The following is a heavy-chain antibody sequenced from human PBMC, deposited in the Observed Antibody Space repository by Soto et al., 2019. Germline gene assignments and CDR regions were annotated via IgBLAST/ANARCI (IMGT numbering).Heavy chain of an antibody. J-gene: IGHJ6*02. CDR2: ISHSGST. V-gene: IGHV4-59*01. D-gene: IGHD3-10*01. Sequence: ETLSLTCTVSSGSISDYYLSWIRQPPGKGLEWIGHISHSGSTNYNPSLKSRVTISVDTSKRQFSLKLSSVTAADTAVYYCAREARGVISGMDVWGQGTTVTVSS. CDR1: SGSISDYY. CDR3: AREARGVISGMDV.